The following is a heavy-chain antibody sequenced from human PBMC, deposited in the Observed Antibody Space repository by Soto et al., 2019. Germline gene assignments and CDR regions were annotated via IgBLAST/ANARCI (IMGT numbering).Heavy chain of an antibody. Sequence: PGGSLRLSCAASGFTFNNARMSWVRQAPGKGLDWVGRSEGGKTDFAAPVEGRFTFSRDDSRDTLFLQMNSLTTKDTSVYYCTSNAAAIVGALSYGGQGTLVTVSS. CDR3: TSNAAAIVGALSY. CDR1: GFTFNNAR. V-gene: IGHV3-15*04. J-gene: IGHJ4*02. CDR2: SEGGKT. D-gene: IGHD1-26*01.